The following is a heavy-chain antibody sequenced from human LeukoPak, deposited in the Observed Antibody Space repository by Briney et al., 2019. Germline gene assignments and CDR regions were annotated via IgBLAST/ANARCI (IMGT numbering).Heavy chain of an antibody. D-gene: IGHD1-1*01. V-gene: IGHV3-15*01. J-gene: IGHJ3*01. CDR2: IKSQSSGGAT. Sequence: GGSLRLSCATSGFNFNYAWMTWVRQVPGKGLEWVGRIKSQSSGGATDYAAPVKDRFFISRDDSRAIFYLHMSSLKTEDTGVYYCAKDVPGSGAGPFHVWGPGTEVTVSS. CDR3: AKDVPGSGAGPFHV. CDR1: GFNFNYAW.